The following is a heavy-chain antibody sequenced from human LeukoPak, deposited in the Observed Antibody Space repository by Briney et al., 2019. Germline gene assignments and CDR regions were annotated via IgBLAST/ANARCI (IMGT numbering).Heavy chain of an antibody. CDR1: GSSISSYY. CDR2: IYTSGST. V-gene: IGHV4-4*07. CDR3: ARATGCSSTSCYNWFDP. D-gene: IGHD2-2*01. Sequence: SETLSLTCTVSGSSISSYYWSWLRQPAGKGLEWIGRIYTSGSTNYNPSLKSRVTMSVDSSKNQFSLKLSSVTAADTAVYYCARATGCSSTSCYNWFDPWGQGTLVTVSS. J-gene: IGHJ5*02.